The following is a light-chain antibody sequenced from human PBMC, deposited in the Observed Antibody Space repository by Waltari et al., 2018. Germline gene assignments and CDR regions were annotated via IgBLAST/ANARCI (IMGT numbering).Light chain of an antibody. CDR2: SHR. J-gene: IGLJ2*01. Sequence: QSVLTQPPSVSGAPGQRVTISCPGSSSNIGAGYDVHWYQQLPGTAPKLHIYSHRKRPSGVPDRFSGSKSGTSASLAITGLQAEDEADYYCQSYDSSLSVFVVFGGGTKLTVL. CDR3: QSYDSSLSVFVV. V-gene: IGLV1-40*01. CDR1: SSNIGAGYD.